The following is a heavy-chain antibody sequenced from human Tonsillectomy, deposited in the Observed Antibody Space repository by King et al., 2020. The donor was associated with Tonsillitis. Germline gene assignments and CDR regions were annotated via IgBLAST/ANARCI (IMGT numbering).Heavy chain of an antibody. D-gene: IGHD3-9*01. V-gene: IGHV3-74*01. CDR3: ARGWFSSELDY. CDR2: IKSDGSST. Sequence: VQLVESGGGLVQPGGSLRLSCAASGFTFSTYWMHWVRQAPGKGLVWVSRIKSDGSSTTYADSVKGRFTISRDNARNTLYLQMNSLRVEDTAVYYCARGWFSSELDYWGQGTLVTVSS. CDR1: GFTFSTYW. J-gene: IGHJ4*02.